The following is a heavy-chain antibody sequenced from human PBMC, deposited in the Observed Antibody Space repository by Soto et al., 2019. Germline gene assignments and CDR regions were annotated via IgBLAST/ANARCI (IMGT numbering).Heavy chain of an antibody. Sequence: QVHLQESGPGQLKPSQTLSLTCTVSGGSISGGGYFWSWIRQRPGKGLEWIGYIYDSGISSNHPSLTSRVTRSVHTSKNPFSLKLRSVTAADTAVFFGASLRSPYGDLEYWGQGTLVTVSS. J-gene: IGHJ4*02. CDR3: ASLRSPYGDLEY. CDR1: GGSISGGGYF. D-gene: IGHD4-17*01. V-gene: IGHV4-31*03. CDR2: IYDSGIS.